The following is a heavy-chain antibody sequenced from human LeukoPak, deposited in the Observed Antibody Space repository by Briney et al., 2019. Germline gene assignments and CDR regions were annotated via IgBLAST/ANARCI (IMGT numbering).Heavy chain of an antibody. J-gene: IGHJ5*02. CDR2: ISGSGGST. Sequence: PGGSLRLSCAASGFTFSSYAMSWVRQAPGKGLEWVSAISGSGGSTYYADSVKGRFTISRDNSKNTLYLQMNSLRAEDTAVYYCAKDRRKIELWFGEEDWFDPWGQGTLVTVSS. V-gene: IGHV3-23*01. D-gene: IGHD3-10*01. CDR3: AKDRRKIELWFGEEDWFDP. CDR1: GFTFSSYA.